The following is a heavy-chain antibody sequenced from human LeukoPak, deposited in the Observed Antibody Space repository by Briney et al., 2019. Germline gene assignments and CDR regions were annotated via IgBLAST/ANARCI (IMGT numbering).Heavy chain of an antibody. J-gene: IGHJ4*02. D-gene: IGHD6-13*01. Sequence: QTGGSLRLSCAASRFTFSSYWMTWVRQAPGKGLEGVANIKQDGREKYYVGSVEGRFTISTDNTKNSLYLQMNSLRAEDTAVYYCATSMTIAAAGFDYWGQGTLVTVSS. CDR2: IKQDGREK. CDR1: RFTFSSYW. CDR3: ATSMTIAAAGFDY. V-gene: IGHV3-7*05.